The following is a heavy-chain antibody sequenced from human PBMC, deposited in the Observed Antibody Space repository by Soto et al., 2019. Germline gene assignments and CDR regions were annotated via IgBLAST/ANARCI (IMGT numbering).Heavy chain of an antibody. CDR2: ISYDGSNK. Sequence: QVQLVESGGGVVQPGRSLRLSCAASGFTFSSYAMHWFRQAPGKGLEWVAVISYDGSNKYYADSVKGRFTISRDNSKNTLYLQMNSLRAEDTAVYYCARATSGWYKDAFDIWGQGTMVTVSS. CDR1: GFTFSSYA. V-gene: IGHV3-30-3*01. D-gene: IGHD6-19*01. J-gene: IGHJ3*02. CDR3: ARATSGWYKDAFDI.